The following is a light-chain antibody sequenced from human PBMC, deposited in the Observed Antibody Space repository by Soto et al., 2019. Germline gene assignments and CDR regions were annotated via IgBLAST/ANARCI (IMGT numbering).Light chain of an antibody. Sequence: QSVLTQSSSASASLGSSVKLTCTLSSGHSSYIIAWHQQQPGKAPRYLMKLEGSGSYNKGSGVPDRFSGSSSGADRYLTISHLQSEDEADYYCETWDSNTHKGVFGGGTKLTVL. J-gene: IGLJ3*02. CDR1: SGHSSYI. CDR2: LEGSGSY. CDR3: ETWDSNTHKGV. V-gene: IGLV4-60*03.